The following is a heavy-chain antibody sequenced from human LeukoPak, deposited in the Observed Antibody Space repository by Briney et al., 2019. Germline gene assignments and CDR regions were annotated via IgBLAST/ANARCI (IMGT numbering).Heavy chain of an antibody. CDR2: ISSSGSTI. D-gene: IGHD6-13*01. CDR3: ARVYSSSPNWFDP. J-gene: IGHJ5*02. Sequence: GGSLRLSCAASGFTFSSYERNWVRQAPGKGLEWVSYISSSGSTIYYADSVKGRFTISRDNAKNSLYLQMNSLRAEDTAVYYCARVYSSSPNWFDPWGQGTLVTVSS. V-gene: IGHV3-48*03. CDR1: GFTFSSYE.